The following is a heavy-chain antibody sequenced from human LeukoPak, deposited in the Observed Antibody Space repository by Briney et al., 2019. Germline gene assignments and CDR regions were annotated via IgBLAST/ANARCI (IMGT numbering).Heavy chain of an antibody. J-gene: IGHJ4*02. Sequence: SLRLSCTASGFTFGDYAMSWVRQAPGKGLEWVGFIRSKAYGGTTEYAASVKGRFTISRDDSKSIAYLQMNSLKTEDTGVYYCTRVGDYVWGSIDYWGQGTLVTVSS. CDR2: IRSKAYGGTT. CDR1: GFTFGDYA. CDR3: TRVGDYVWGSIDY. D-gene: IGHD3-16*01. V-gene: IGHV3-49*04.